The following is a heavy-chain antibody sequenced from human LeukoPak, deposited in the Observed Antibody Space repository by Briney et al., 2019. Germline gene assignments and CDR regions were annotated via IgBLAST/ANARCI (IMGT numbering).Heavy chain of an antibody. Sequence: ASVKVSCKASGYTFSTYYMYWVRQSPAQGLEWMGAINPTGTDTIYAQTFQGRVTMTRDLSTSTVYMELSSLRSEDTAVYYCVRDGYNYGSNWFDPWGQGTLVTVSS. V-gene: IGHV1-46*01. CDR3: VRDGYNYGSNWFDP. CDR2: INPTGTDT. J-gene: IGHJ5*02. CDR1: GYTFSTYY. D-gene: IGHD5-18*01.